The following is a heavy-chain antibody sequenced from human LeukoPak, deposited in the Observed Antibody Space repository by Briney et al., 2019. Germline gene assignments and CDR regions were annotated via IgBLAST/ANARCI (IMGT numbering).Heavy chain of an antibody. CDR2: IIPIFGTA. CDR3: ARGPSITTFGVVIPRYYMDV. V-gene: IGHV1-69*05. J-gene: IGHJ6*03. Sequence: SVKVSCKASGGTFSSYAISWVRQAPGQGLEWMGGIIPIFGTANYAQKFQGRVTITTDESTSTAYMELSSLRSEDTAVYYCARGPSITTFGVVIPRYYMDVWGKGTTVTVSS. D-gene: IGHD3-3*01. CDR1: GGTFSSYA.